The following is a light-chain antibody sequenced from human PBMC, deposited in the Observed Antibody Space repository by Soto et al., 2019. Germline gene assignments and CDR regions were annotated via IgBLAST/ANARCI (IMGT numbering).Light chain of an antibody. V-gene: IGKV3-15*01. Sequence: EIVMTQSPATLSVSPGERATLSCRASQRVSSNLAWYQQKPGQTPKLLIYVASTRATGIPARFSGSGSGTEFTLTISSLQSEDFAVYYCQQYNAWPLTFGGGTKVEFK. CDR1: QRVSSN. CDR3: QQYNAWPLT. J-gene: IGKJ4*01. CDR2: VAS.